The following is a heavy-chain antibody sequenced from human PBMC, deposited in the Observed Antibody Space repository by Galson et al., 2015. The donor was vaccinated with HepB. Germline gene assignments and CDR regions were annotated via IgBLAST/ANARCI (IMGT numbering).Heavy chain of an antibody. Sequence: SLRLSCAASGFSFNIYTMGWVRQASGQGLEWVSSITAYANSKFYADSVKGRFSISRNNADNSLYLQMNDLRAEDTAVYYCVRDSRPDLGSGNYYPNYFHLWGQGTLVTVSS. J-gene: IGHJ4*02. CDR2: ITAYANSK. V-gene: IGHV3-21*01. CDR3: VRDSRPDLGSGNYYPNYFHL. D-gene: IGHD3-10*01. CDR1: GFSFNIYT.